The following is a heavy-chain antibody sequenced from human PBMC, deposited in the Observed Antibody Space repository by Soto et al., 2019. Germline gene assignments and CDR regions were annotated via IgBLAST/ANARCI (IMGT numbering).Heavy chain of an antibody. J-gene: IGHJ6*03. CDR2: MNPNSGNT. V-gene: IGHV1-8*01. CDR3: ARGGYSSGYRYYYYYYMDV. Sequence: ASVKVSCKASGYTFTSYDINWVRQATGQGLEWMGWMNPNSGNTGYAQKFQGRVTMTRNTSISTAYRELSSLRSEDTAVYYCARGGYSSGYRYYYYYYMDVWGKGTTVTVSS. D-gene: IGHD6-19*01. CDR1: GYTFTSYD.